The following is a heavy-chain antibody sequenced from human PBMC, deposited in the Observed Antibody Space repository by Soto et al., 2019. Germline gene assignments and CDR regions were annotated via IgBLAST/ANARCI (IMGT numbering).Heavy chain of an antibody. CDR3: AGGAPGIAGPGVDV. CDR2: IYYSGST. V-gene: IGHV4-59*01. J-gene: IGHJ6*02. CDR1: GGSISSYY. Sequence: SETLSLTCTVSGGSISSYYWSWIRQPPGKGLEWIGYIYYSGSTNYNPSLKSRVTISVDTSKNQFSLKLSSVTAADTAVYYCAGGAPGIAGPGVDVWGQGTTVTVSS. D-gene: IGHD6-13*01.